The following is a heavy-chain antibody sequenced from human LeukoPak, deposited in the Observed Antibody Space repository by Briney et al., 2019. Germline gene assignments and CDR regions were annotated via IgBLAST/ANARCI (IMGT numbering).Heavy chain of an antibody. D-gene: IGHD2-15*01. CDR2: IIPIFGTA. CDR1: GGTFSSYA. V-gene: IGHV1-69*01. J-gene: IGHJ6*03. CDR3: ASRSGQLGDYYYYMDV. Sequence: SVKVSCKASGGTFSSYAISWVRQAPGQGLEWMGGIIPIFGTANYAQKFQGRVTITADESTSTAYMELSSLRSEDTAVYYCASRSGQLGDYYYYMDVWGKGTTVTVSS.